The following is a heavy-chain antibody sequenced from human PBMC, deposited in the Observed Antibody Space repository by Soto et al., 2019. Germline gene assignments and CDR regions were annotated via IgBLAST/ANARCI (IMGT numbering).Heavy chain of an antibody. V-gene: IGHV3-9*01. Sequence: GGSLRLSCAASGFTFDDFAMHWVRQTSARGLEWVSSISWDSSSIQYADYVKGRFTTSRDNSKSSVYLQMNSLRPEDTALYYCVKDSGYTGVFDPWGQGTLVTVSS. CDR1: GFTFDDFA. D-gene: IGHD5-12*01. CDR3: VKDSGYTGVFDP. J-gene: IGHJ5*02. CDR2: ISWDSSSI.